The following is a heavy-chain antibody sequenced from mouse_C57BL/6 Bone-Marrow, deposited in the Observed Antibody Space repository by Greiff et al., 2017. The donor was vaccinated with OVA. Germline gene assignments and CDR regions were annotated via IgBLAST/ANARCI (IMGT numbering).Heavy chain of an antibody. Sequence: QVQLQQSGAELVRPGSSVKLSCKASGYTFTSYWLHWVKQRPIQGLEWIGNIDPSDSETHYNQKFKDKATLTVDKSSSTAYMQLSSLTSEDSAVDYCARQLRLPSMDYWGQGTSVTVSS. D-gene: IGHD3-2*02. CDR1: GYTFTSYW. V-gene: IGHV1-52*01. CDR2: IDPSDSET. J-gene: IGHJ4*01. CDR3: ARQLRLPSMDY.